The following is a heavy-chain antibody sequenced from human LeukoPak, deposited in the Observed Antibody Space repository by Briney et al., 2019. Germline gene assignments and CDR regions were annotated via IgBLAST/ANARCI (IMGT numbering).Heavy chain of an antibody. J-gene: IGHJ4*02. Sequence: GGSLRLCCAASGFTFRTYWMSWVRQAPGKGLEWVANIHQDGNEKYHVDSVKGRFTISRDNAKNSLHLQMNSLRVEDTAVYYCARGDDFSGDYWGQGTLVTVSS. V-gene: IGHV3-7*04. CDR3: ARGDDFSGDY. CDR2: IHQDGNEK. CDR1: GFTFRTYW. D-gene: IGHD2-21*02.